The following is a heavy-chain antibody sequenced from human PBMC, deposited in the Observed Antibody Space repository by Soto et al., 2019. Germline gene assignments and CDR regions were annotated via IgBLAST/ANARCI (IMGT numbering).Heavy chain of an antibody. CDR2: IIPIFGTA. D-gene: IGHD1-26*01. CDR3: ARVIEVGATGFDY. J-gene: IGHJ4*02. V-gene: IGHV1-69*06. CDR1: GGTFSSYA. Sequence: SVKVSCKASGGTFSSYAISWVRQVPGQGLEWMGGIIPIFGTANYAQKFQGRVTITADKSTSTAYMELSSLRSEDTAVYYCARVIEVGATGFDYWGQGTLVTVSS.